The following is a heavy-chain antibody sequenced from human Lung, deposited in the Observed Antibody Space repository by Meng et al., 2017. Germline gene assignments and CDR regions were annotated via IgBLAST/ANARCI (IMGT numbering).Heavy chain of an antibody. D-gene: IGHD4-11*01. J-gene: IGHJ4*02. CDR1: GGSFRDYY. CDR3: ARGPTTMAHDFDY. Sequence: QVQLQQWGAGLLKPSETLSLTCVVSGGSFRDYYVSWIRQPPGKGLELIGEINHSGSTNYNPSLESRATISVDTSQNNLSLKLSSVTAADSAVYYCARGPTTMAHDFDYWGQGTLVTVSS. CDR2: INHSGST. V-gene: IGHV4-34*01.